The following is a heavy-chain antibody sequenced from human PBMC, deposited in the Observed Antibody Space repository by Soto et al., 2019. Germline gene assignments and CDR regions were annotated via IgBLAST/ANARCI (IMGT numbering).Heavy chain of an antibody. V-gene: IGHV3-74*01. CDR3: GSVFEH. Sequence: EVQLVESGGGLVQPGGSLRLSCAASGFTFTNYWMHWVRQAPGKGLQWVARVDGEGSGTSYADSVKGRFTISRDNAKNTLSRQRNRLRADDTAVYYCGSVFEHWGWGTLVTVSS. CDR1: GFTFTNYW. J-gene: IGHJ4*02. CDR2: VDGEGSGT. D-gene: IGHD1-26*01.